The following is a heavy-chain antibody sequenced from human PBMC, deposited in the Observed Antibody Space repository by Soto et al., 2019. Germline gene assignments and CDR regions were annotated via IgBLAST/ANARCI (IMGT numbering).Heavy chain of an antibody. V-gene: IGHV5-51*01. J-gene: IGHJ4*02. CDR3: ARRMKGCTNGVCYPPCFDY. D-gene: IGHD2-8*01. CDR1: GYSFTSYW. Sequence: GESLKISCKGSGYSFTSYWIGWVRQMPGKGLEWMGIIYPGDSGTRYSPSFQGQVTISADKSISTAYLQWSSLKASDTAMYYCARRMKGCTNGVCYPPCFDYWGQGTLVTVSS. CDR2: IYPGDSGT.